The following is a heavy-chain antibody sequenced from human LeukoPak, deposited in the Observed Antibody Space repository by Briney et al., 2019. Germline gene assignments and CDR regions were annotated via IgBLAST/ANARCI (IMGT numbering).Heavy chain of an antibody. J-gene: IGHJ4*02. CDR3: ASRAYYDSSGLDY. V-gene: IGHV4-59*08. CDR1: GGSIRNYY. D-gene: IGHD3-22*01. Sequence: PSETLSLTCSVSGGSIRNYYWTWIRQPPGKGLEWIGHVSNSGSTNYNPSLKSRVTISIDTSKKHFSLKLSSVTAADTAVYYCASRAYYDSSGLDYWGQGILVTVSS. CDR2: VSNSGST.